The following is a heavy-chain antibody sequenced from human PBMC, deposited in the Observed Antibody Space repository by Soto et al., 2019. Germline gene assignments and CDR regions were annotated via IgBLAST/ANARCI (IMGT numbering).Heavy chain of an antibody. CDR1: GYTFTSYH. Sequence: ASVKVSCKASGYTFTSYHMPWVRQAPGQGLEWMGIIDPSGGSTSYAQKFQGRVTMTSDTSTSTVYMELSSLRSEDTAVYYCARQGTSGGSGNYYFDYWGQGTLVTVSS. CDR2: IDPSGGST. V-gene: IGHV1-46*01. CDR3: ARQGTSGGSGNYYFDY. D-gene: IGHD6-19*01. J-gene: IGHJ4*02.